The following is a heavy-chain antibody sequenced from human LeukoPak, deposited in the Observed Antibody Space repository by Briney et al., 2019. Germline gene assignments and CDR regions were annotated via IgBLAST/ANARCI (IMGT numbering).Heavy chain of an antibody. V-gene: IGHV1-18*01. D-gene: IGHD1-26*01. J-gene: IGHJ5*02. CDR2: ISAYNGNT. Sequence: ASVNVSCKASGYTFTSYGISWVRQAPGQGLEWVGCISAYNGNTNYAQKLQGRLTMTPDKSTSTAYMELRSLRSDDTAVYYCARDIVGATKGWFDPWGQGTLVTVSS. CDR1: GYTFTSYG. CDR3: ARDIVGATKGWFDP.